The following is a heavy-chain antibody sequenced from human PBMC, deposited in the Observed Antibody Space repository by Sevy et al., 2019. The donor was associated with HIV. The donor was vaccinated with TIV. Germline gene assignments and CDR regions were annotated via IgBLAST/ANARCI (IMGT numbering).Heavy chain of an antibody. CDR2: ISGSGGST. J-gene: IGHJ6*02. V-gene: IGHV3-23*01. CDR1: GFTFSSYA. D-gene: IGHD3-22*01. CDR3: XXXXXXYYXXSXXYXEDYYGMDV. Sequence: GESLKISCAASGFTFSSYAMSWVRQAPGKGLEWVSAISGSGGSTYYADSVKGRFTISRDNSKNTLYLQMNSLRAEDXXXXXXXXXXXXYYXXSXXYXEDYYGMDVWGQGTTVTVSS.